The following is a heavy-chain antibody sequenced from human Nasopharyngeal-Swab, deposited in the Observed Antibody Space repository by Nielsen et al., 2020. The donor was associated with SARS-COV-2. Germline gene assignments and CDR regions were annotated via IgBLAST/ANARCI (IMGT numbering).Heavy chain of an antibody. CDR2: IYSKTDGGTT. J-gene: IGHJ5*02. D-gene: IGHD3-10*01. Sequence: GESMKISCAAAGFTFNNAWMSWLRQAPGKGLEWVGRIYSKTDGGTTDYAAPVKDRFTISRDDSKNTLYLQMNSLKTEDTAVYYCTRDNGTYNWFDPWGQGALVTVSS. V-gene: IGHV3-15*01. CDR3: TRDNGTYNWFDP. CDR1: GFTFNNAW.